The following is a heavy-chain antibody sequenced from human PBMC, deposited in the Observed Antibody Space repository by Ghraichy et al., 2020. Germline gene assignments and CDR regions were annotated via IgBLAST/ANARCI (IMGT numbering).Heavy chain of an antibody. CDR3: AKGRSGYAYSG. D-gene: IGHD5-12*01. Sequence: GGSLRLSCAASGYTFTSYAMNWVRQAPGKGLEWVSTISGSGASTYYADSVKGRFTTSRDNSKNALYLQMNSLRAEDTAVYHCAKGRSGYAYSGWGQGTLVTVSS. CDR2: ISGSGAST. V-gene: IGHV3-23*01. CDR1: GYTFTSYA. J-gene: IGHJ4*02.